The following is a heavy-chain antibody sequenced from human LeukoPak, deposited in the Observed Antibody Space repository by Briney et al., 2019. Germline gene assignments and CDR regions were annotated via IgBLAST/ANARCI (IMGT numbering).Heavy chain of an antibody. CDR1: GFTFSSYW. D-gene: IGHD5-24*01. J-gene: IGHJ4*02. CDR3: AREGVDGYNYPFDY. CDR2: IKQDGSEK. Sequence: GGSLRLSCAASGFTFSSYWMSWVRQAPGKGREGVANIKQDGSEKYYVDSVKGRFTISRDNAKNSLYLQMNSLRAEDTAVYYCAREGVDGYNYPFDYWGQGTLVTVSS. V-gene: IGHV3-7*01.